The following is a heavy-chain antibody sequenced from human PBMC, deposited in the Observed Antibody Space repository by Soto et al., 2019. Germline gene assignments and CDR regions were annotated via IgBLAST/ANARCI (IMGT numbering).Heavy chain of an antibody. CDR2: IYSGGST. CDR3: ARGGSYDILTGYYSYGMDV. V-gene: IGHV3-53*01. J-gene: IGHJ6*02. D-gene: IGHD3-9*01. Sequence: LRLSCAASGFTVSSNYMSWVRQAPGKGLEWVSVIYSGGSTYYADSVKGRFTISRDNSKNTLYLQMNSLRAEDTAVYYCARGGSYDILTGYYSYGMDVWGHGTTVTVSS. CDR1: GFTVSSNY.